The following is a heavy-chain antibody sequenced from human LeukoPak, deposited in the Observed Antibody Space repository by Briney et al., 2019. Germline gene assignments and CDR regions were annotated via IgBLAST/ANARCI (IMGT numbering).Heavy chain of an antibody. CDR1: GFTFSNAY. J-gene: IGHJ4*02. Sequence: GGSLRLSCAASGFTFSNAYMNWVRQAPGKGLEWVGRIKPKTDGETTEYAAPVKGRFSISRDDSKNMLYLQMNGLKTEDTAVYYCITPLPYSAQGGQGTLVTVSS. CDR2: IKPKTDGETT. CDR3: ITPLPYSAQ. V-gene: IGHV3-15*07. D-gene: IGHD2-21*01.